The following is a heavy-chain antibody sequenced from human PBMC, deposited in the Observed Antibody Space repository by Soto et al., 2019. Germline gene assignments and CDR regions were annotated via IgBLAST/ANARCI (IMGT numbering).Heavy chain of an antibody. V-gene: IGHV4-30-4*01. D-gene: IGHD6-13*01. CDR2: IYYSGST. Sequence: SETLSLTCTVSGGSISSGDYYWSWIRQPPGKGLEWIGYIYYSGSTYYNPSLKSRVTISVDTSKNQFSLKLSSVTAADTAVYYCARESSSWYFDYWGQGTPVTVSS. CDR3: ARESSSWYFDY. CDR1: GGSISSGDYY. J-gene: IGHJ4*02.